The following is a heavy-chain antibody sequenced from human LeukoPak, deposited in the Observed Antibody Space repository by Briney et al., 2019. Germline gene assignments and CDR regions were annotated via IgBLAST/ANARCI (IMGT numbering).Heavy chain of an antibody. CDR3: ARGGGVDILTGFQY. D-gene: IGHD3-9*01. J-gene: IGHJ4*02. CDR1: GGTFTNYA. Sequence: GASVKVSCKASGGTFTNYAINWVRQAPGQGLEWMGRIIPILDVTNYAQKFQGRFTITADQSTSTAYMELSSLRSEDTAVYYCARGGGVDILTGFQYWGQGTLVTVSS. CDR2: IIPILDVT. V-gene: IGHV1-69*04.